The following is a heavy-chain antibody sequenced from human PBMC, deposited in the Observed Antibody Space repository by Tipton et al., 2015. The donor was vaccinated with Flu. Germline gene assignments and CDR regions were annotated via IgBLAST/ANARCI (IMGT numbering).Heavy chain of an antibody. CDR3: ARGLSDYYDSSADYYYMDV. CDR2: INPSGGST. Sequence: QVQLVQSGAEVKKPGASVKVSCKASGYTFTSYYMHWVRQAPGQGLEWMGIINPSGGSTSYAQKLQGRVTMTRDTSTSTVYMELSSLRSEDTAVYYCARGLSDYYDSSADYYYMDVWGKGTTVTVSS. D-gene: IGHD3-22*01. V-gene: IGHV1-46*04. J-gene: IGHJ6*03. CDR1: GYTFTSYY.